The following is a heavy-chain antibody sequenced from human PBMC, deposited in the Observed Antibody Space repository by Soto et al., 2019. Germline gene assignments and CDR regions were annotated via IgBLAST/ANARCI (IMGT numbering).Heavy chain of an antibody. V-gene: IGHV4-61*01. CDR2: IYYSGST. Sequence: QVQLQESGPGLVKPSETLSLTCTVSGGSVSSGSYYWSWIRQPPGKGLEWIGYIYYSGSTNYNPSLKSRVTISVDTSKNQLSLKLSAVPAAGTAVYYCAREPSAYCGGDCYLGYWGQGTLVTVSS. D-gene: IGHD2-21*02. CDR1: GGSVSSGSYY. J-gene: IGHJ4*02. CDR3: AREPSAYCGGDCYLGY.